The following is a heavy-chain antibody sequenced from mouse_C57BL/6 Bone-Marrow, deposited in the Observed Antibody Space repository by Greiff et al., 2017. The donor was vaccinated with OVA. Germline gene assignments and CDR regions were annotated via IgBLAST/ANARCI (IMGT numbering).Heavy chain of an antibody. V-gene: IGHV14-4*01. J-gene: IGHJ2*01. CDR3: TPITTAPINFDY. Sequence: VQLKESGAELVRPGASVKLSCTASGFNIKDDYMHWVKQRPEQGLEWIGWIDPENGDTEYASKFQGKATITADTSSNTAYLQLSSLTSEDTAVYYCTPITTAPINFDYWGQGTTLTVSS. D-gene: IGHD1-1*01. CDR2: IDPENGDT. CDR1: GFNIKDDY.